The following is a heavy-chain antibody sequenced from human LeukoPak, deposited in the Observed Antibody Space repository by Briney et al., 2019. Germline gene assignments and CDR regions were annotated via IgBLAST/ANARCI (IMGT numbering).Heavy chain of an antibody. J-gene: IGHJ4*02. CDR1: GGSFSGYY. Sequence: ETLSLTCAVYGGSFSGYYWSWVRQAPEKGLEWVANIKQDGSEKYYVDSVKGRFTISRDNAKNSLYLQMNSLRAEDTAVYYCARERWLLNYYFDYWGQGTLVTVSS. V-gene: IGHV3-7*01. CDR2: IKQDGSEK. D-gene: IGHD5-24*01. CDR3: ARERWLLNYYFDY.